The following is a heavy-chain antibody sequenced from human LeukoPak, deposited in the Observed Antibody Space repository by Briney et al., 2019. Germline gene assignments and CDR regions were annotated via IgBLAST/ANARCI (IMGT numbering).Heavy chain of an antibody. CDR3: AKVDQLVVVTGFDY. CDR2: ISYDGSNK. J-gene: IGHJ4*02. Sequence: GGSLRLSCAASGFTFSSYGMHWVRQAPGKGLKWVAVISYDGSNKYYADSVKGRFTISRDNSKNTLYLQMNSLRAEDTAVYYCAKVDQLVVVTGFDYWGQGTLVTVSS. D-gene: IGHD2-21*02. V-gene: IGHV3-30*18. CDR1: GFTFSSYG.